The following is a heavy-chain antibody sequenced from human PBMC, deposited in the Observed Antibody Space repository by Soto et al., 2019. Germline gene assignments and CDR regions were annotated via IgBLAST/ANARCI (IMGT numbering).Heavy chain of an antibody. D-gene: IGHD6-13*01. CDR2: IWYDGTDN. CDR3: AKDRSSSLDAMDV. V-gene: IGHV3-33*06. J-gene: IGHJ6*02. CDR1: GFAFSRYG. Sequence: PGGSLRLSCAASGFAFSRYGMHWVRQAPDKGLEWVAVIWYDGTDNYYADSVKGRFTISRDNSKNTLYLQVDSLRVDDTAVYYCAKDRSSSLDAMDVWGQGTTVTVS.